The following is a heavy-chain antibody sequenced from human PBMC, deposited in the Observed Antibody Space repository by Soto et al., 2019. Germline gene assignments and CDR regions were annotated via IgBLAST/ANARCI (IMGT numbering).Heavy chain of an antibody. J-gene: IGHJ4*02. CDR1: GGSISSSSYY. Sequence: SETLSLTCTVSGGSISSSSYYWGWIRQPPGKGLEWIGSIYYSGSTYYNPSLKSRVTISVDTSKNQFSLKLSSVTAADTAVYYCARHSERKAARPAYFDYWGQGTLVTVSS. D-gene: IGHD6-6*01. CDR2: IYYSGST. V-gene: IGHV4-39*01. CDR3: ARHSERKAARPAYFDY.